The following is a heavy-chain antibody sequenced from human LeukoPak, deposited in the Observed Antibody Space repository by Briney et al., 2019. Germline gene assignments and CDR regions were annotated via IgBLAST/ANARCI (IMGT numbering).Heavy chain of an antibody. V-gene: IGHV3-23*01. CDR2: ISGSGGST. J-gene: IGHJ4*02. CDR1: EFTFRSYA. Sequence: GSLRLSCAASEFTFRSYAMSWVRQAPGKGLEWVSAISGSGGSTYYADSVKGRFTISRDNSKNTLYLQMNSLRAEDTAVYYCAKDSVEAGPFDYWGQGTLVTVSS. CDR3: AKDSVEAGPFDY.